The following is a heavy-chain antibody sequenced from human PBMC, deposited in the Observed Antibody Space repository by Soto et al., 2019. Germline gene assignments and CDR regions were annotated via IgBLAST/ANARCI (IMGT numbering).Heavy chain of an antibody. J-gene: IGHJ3*01. CDR2: FRGGGGSA. CDR1: GFTCSDYD. D-gene: IGHD6-25*01. Sequence: GGSLRLSCAASGFTCSDYDMRCVRQAPGKGLEWVSVFRGGGGSAYYADSVQGRFTISRDNSRNTRYLQMNSLRAEDTATSYFAREGSGPYLPASLNLWRRGTMVTVSS. V-gene: IGHV3-23*01. CDR3: AREGSGPYLPASLNL.